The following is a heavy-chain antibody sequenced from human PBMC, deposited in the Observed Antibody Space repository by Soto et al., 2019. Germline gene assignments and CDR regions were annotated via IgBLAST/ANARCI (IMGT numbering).Heavy chain of an antibody. V-gene: IGHV1-2*02. J-gene: IGHJ6*02. CDR3: ASRYCSSTSCHYGMDV. D-gene: IGHD2-2*01. CDR1: GYTFTGYY. CDR2: INPNSGGT. Sequence: GASVKVSFKASGYTFTGYYMHWLRQAPGQGLEWMGWINPNSGGTNYAQKFQGRVTMTRDTSISTAYMELSRLRSDDTAVYYCASRYCSSTSCHYGMDVWGQGTTVTVSS.